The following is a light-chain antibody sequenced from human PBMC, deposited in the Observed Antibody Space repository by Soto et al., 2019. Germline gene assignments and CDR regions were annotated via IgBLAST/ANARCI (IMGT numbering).Light chain of an antibody. CDR1: QSVSSNY. CDR2: GAS. Sequence: EIVLTQSPGTLSLSPGERATLSCRASQSVSSNYLAWYQQKPGQAPRLLIYGASSRATGIPDRFSGSGSGTSFTLTISRLEPEDFAVYYCQQYGRAFGQGTKLEIK. CDR3: QQYGRA. V-gene: IGKV3-20*01. J-gene: IGKJ2*01.